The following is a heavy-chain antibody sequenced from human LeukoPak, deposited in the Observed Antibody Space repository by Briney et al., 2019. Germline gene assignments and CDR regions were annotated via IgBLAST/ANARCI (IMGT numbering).Heavy chain of an antibody. CDR1: GGSISSYY. Sequence: PSETLSLTCTVSGGSISSYYWSSIRQPPGKGLEWIGYIYYSESTNYNPSLKSRVTISVDTAKNQFSLKLSSVTAADTAVYYRARQRLDYHFWSGYYRGFDYWGQGTLVTVSS. CDR3: ARQRLDYHFWSGYYRGFDY. CDR2: IYYSEST. D-gene: IGHD3-3*01. V-gene: IGHV4-59*01. J-gene: IGHJ4*02.